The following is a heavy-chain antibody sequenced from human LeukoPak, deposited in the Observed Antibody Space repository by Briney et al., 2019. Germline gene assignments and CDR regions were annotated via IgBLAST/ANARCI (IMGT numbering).Heavy chain of an antibody. CDR1: GGTFSSYA. V-gene: IGHV1-69*04. CDR2: IIPILGIA. CDR3: ARGRDIVVVPARYDAFDI. J-gene: IGHJ3*02. Sequence: GASVKVSCKASGGTFSSYAISWVRQAPGQGLEWMGRIIPILGIANYAQKFQGRVTITADKSTSTAYMELSSLRSEDTAVYYCARGRDIVVVPARYDAFDIWGQGTMVTVSS. D-gene: IGHD2-2*01.